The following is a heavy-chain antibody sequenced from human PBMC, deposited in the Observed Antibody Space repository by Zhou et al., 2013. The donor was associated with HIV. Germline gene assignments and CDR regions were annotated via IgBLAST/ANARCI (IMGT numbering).Heavy chain of an antibody. V-gene: IGHV1-18*01. CDR1: GYTFTSYG. CDR3: ARVGSGYSSSWYIKIFDY. J-gene: IGHJ4*02. D-gene: IGHD6-13*01. Sequence: QVQLVQSGAEVKKPGASVKVSCKASGYTFTSYGISWVRQAPGQGLEWMGWISAYNGNTNYAQKLQGRVTMTTDTSTSTAYMELRSLRSDDTAVYYCARVGSGYSSSWYIKIFDYWGQGTLVTVSS. CDR2: ISAYNGNT.